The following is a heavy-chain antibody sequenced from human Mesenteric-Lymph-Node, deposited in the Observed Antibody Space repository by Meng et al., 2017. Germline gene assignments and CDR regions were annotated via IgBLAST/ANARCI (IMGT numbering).Heavy chain of an antibody. CDR1: GFTFSSYE. Sequence: GGSLRLSCAASGFTFSSYEMNWVRQAPGKGLEWVSYISSSGSTIYYADSVKGRFTISRDNAKNSLYLQMNSLRAEDTAVYYCARDPKQGGVWNYYYGMDVWGQGTTVTVSS. J-gene: IGHJ6*02. CDR3: ARDPKQGGVWNYYYGMDV. CDR2: ISSSGSTI. V-gene: IGHV3-48*03. D-gene: IGHD3-16*01.